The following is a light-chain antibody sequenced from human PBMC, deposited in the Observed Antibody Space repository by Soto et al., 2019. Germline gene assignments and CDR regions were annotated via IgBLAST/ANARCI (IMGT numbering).Light chain of an antibody. CDR3: RSYDSSLSGRDVV. CDR2: GNS. Sequence: QSVLTQPPSVSGAPGQRVTISCTGSSSNIGAGYDVHWYQQLPGTAPKLLIYGNSNRPSGVPDRFSGSKSGTSASLAITGLQAEDEADYYCRSYDSSLSGRDVVFGGGTKVTVL. CDR1: SSNIGAGYD. V-gene: IGLV1-40*01. J-gene: IGLJ2*01.